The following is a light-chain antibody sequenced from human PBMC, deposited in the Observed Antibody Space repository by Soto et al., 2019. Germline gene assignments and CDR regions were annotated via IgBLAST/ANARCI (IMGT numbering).Light chain of an antibody. V-gene: IGLV1-40*01. J-gene: IGLJ1*01. Sequence: QSVLTQPPSVSGAPGQRVTISCTGSGSNIGAGYDVHWYQQLPGTAPKLLIFANINRPSGVPDRFSGSKSGTSASLAITGLRAEYEADYYCQSYDSSPSGYVFGTGTKVTVL. CDR2: ANI. CDR3: QSYDSSPSGYV. CDR1: GSNIGAGYD.